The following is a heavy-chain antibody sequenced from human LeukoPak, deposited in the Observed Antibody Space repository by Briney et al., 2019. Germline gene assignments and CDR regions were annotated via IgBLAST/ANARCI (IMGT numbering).Heavy chain of an antibody. J-gene: IGHJ6*03. CDR2: IIPIFGTA. Sequence: ASVKVSCKASGGTFSSYAISWVRQAPGQGLEWMGGIIPIFGTANYAQKFQGRVTITTDESTSTAYMELSSLRSEDTAVYYCARAMYYDFWSGYYMDVWGKGTTVTVSS. CDR1: GGTFSSYA. CDR3: ARAMYYDFWSGYYMDV. V-gene: IGHV1-69*05. D-gene: IGHD3-3*01.